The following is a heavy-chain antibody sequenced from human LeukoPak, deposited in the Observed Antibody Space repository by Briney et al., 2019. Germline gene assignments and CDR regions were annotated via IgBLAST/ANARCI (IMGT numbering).Heavy chain of an antibody. D-gene: IGHD1-20*01. CDR3: AKDSANWRGDFDN. Sequence: GGSLRLSCAASGFTFNTYGMTWVRQAPEKGLEWVSAISSSGDTTWYADSVKGRFTISRDNTKNTLYLQMNSLRAEDTAVYYCAKDSANWRGDFDNWGQGTLVTVSS. V-gene: IGHV3-23*01. J-gene: IGHJ4*02. CDR1: GFTFNTYG. CDR2: ISSSGDTT.